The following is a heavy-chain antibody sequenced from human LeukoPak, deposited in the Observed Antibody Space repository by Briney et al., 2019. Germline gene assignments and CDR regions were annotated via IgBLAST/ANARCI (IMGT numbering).Heavy chain of an antibody. J-gene: IGHJ4*02. V-gene: IGHV4-59*01. CDR3: ARVSVAGPPTYYFDY. Sequence: SETLSLTCTVSGGSISSYYWSWIRQPPGKGLEWIGYIYYSGSTNYNPSLKSRVTISVDTSKNQFSLKLSSVTATDTAVYYCARVSVAGPPTYYFDYWGQGTLVTVSS. CDR2: IYYSGST. D-gene: IGHD6-19*01. CDR1: GGSISSYY.